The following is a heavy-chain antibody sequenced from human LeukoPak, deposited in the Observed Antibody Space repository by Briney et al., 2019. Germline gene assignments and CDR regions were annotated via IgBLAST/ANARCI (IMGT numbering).Heavy chain of an antibody. CDR3: ARDSDYGDLRWNY. D-gene: IGHD4-17*01. CDR2: IYSSGST. CDR1: GGSVSSGSYY. Sequence: KTSETLSLTCTVSGGSVSSGSYYWSWIRQPPGKGLEWIGYIYSSGSTNYNPSLKSRVTISVDTSKNQFSLKLTSVTAADTAVYYCARDSDYGDLRWNYWGQGTPVIVSS. V-gene: IGHV4-61*01. J-gene: IGHJ4*02.